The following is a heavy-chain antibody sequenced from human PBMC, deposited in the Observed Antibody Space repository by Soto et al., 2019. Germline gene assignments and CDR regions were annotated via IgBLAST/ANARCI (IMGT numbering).Heavy chain of an antibody. CDR2: ISGSGGST. CDR1: GFTFSSYA. CDR3: AKDTSFRFLEWLSYYYYGMDV. J-gene: IGHJ6*02. V-gene: IGHV3-23*01. Sequence: GGSLRLSCAASGFTFSSYAMSWVRQAPGKGLEWVSAISGSGGSTYYADSVKGRFTISRDNSKNTLYLQMNSLRAEDTAVYYCAKDTSFRFLEWLSYYYYGMDVWGQGTPVTVSS. D-gene: IGHD3-3*01.